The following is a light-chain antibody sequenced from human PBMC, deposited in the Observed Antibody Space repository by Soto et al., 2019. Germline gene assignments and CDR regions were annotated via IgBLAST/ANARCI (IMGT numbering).Light chain of an antibody. CDR3: QSYASDLSGLV. CDR2: GNS. J-gene: IGLJ1*01. CDR1: SSNIGAGYD. Sequence: QSVLTQPPSVSGAPGQRVTISCTGSSSNIGAGYDVHWYQQLPGTAPKLLINGNSNRPSGVPDRFSGSKSGSSASPAITRLQTEDEAEDYCQSYASDLSGLVFGTGTKLTVL. V-gene: IGLV1-40*01.